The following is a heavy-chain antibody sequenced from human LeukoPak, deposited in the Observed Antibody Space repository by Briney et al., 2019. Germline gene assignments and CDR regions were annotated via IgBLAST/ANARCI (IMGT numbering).Heavy chain of an antibody. J-gene: IGHJ4*02. CDR3: AKDKGAVTGTFDY. Sequence: PGGSLRLSCAASGFTFSDYYMSWIRQAPGKGLEWVSGLTGGGGTSYADSVKGRFTISRDNSKNTLYLQMNSLRAEDTAVYYCAKDKGAVTGTFDYWGQGTLVTVSS. V-gene: IGHV3-23*01. CDR2: LTGGGGT. D-gene: IGHD1-14*01. CDR1: GFTFSDYY.